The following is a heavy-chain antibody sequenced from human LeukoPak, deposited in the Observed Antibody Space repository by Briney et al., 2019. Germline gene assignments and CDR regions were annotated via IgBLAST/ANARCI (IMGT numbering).Heavy chain of an antibody. Sequence: ASVKVSCKASGGTFSSYAISWVRQAPGQGLEWMGGIIPIFGTANYAQKFQGRVTITTDESTSTAYMELSRLRSDDTAVYYCARAETWIRGDYDFDYWGQGTLVTVSS. V-gene: IGHV1-69*05. D-gene: IGHD3-10*01. J-gene: IGHJ4*02. CDR2: IIPIFGTA. CDR3: ARAETWIRGDYDFDY. CDR1: GGTFSSYA.